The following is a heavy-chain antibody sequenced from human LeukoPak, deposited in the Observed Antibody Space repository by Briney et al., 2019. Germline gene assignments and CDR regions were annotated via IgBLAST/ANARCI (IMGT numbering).Heavy chain of an antibody. CDR3: ARGYSSSWYLFDY. J-gene: IGHJ4*02. CDR2: ISSSSSYI. D-gene: IGHD6-13*01. V-gene: IGHV3-21*01. Sequence: GGSLRLSCAASGFTFSSYSMNWVRQAPGKGLEWVSSISSSSSYIYYADSVKGRFTISRDNAKNSLYLQMNSLRAEDTAVYYCARGYSSSWYLFDYWGQGTLVTVS. CDR1: GFTFSSYS.